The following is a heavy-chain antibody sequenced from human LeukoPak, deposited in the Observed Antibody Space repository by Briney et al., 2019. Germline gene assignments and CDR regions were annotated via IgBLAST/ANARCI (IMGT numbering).Heavy chain of an antibody. Sequence: GGSLRLSCAASEFTFSSYSMNWVRQAPGEGLEWVSYITNSGNSKSYADSVKGRFTISRDNTKNSLYLQMNGLRAEDTAVYYCARTRSGGYLTFDYWGQGILVTVSS. J-gene: IGHJ4*02. D-gene: IGHD3-22*01. CDR2: ITNSGNSK. CDR1: EFTFSSYS. CDR3: ARTRSGGYLTFDY. V-gene: IGHV3-48*01.